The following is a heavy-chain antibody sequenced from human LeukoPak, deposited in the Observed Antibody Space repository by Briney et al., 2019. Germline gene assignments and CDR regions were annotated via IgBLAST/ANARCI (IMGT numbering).Heavy chain of an antibody. CDR1: GFTFSSYA. J-gene: IGHJ4*02. CDR2: ISYDGSNK. CDR3: ARGTYVVVDY. Sequence: GGSLRLSCAASGFTFSSYAMHWVRQAPGKGLEWVAVISYDGSNKYYADSVKGRFTISRDNSKNTLYLQMNSLRAEDTAVYYCARGTYVVVDYWGQGTLVTVSS. D-gene: IGHD2-15*01. V-gene: IGHV3-30-3*01.